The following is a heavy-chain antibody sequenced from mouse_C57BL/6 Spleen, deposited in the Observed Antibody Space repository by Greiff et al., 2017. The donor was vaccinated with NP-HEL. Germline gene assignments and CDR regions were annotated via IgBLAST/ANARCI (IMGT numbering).Heavy chain of an antibody. Sequence: VQLQQSGTELVKPGASVKLSCKASGYTFTSYWMHWVKQRPGQGLEWIGNINPSNGGTNYNEKFKSKATLTVDKSSSTAYMQLSSLTSEDSAVYYCARGEGYSYAMDYWGQGTSVTVSS. CDR3: ARGEGYSYAMDY. CDR1: GYTFTSYW. J-gene: IGHJ4*01. V-gene: IGHV1-53*01. CDR2: INPSNGGT.